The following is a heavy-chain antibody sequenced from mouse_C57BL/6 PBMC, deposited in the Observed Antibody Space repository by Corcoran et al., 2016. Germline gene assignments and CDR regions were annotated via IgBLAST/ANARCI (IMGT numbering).Heavy chain of an antibody. CDR3: SPLRRGDYFDY. D-gene: IGHD2-12*01. V-gene: IGHV1-26*01. CDR1: GYTFTDYY. J-gene: IGHJ2*01. CDR2: INPNNGGT. Sequence: EVQLQQSGPELVKPGASVKISCKASGYTFTDYYMNWVKQSHGKSLEWIGDINPNNGGTSYNQKFKGKATLTVDKSSSTAYMELRSLTSEDSAVYYCSPLRRGDYFDYWGQGTTLTVSS.